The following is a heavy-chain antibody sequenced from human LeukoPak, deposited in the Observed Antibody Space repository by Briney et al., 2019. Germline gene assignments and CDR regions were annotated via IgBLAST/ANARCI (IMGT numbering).Heavy chain of an antibody. D-gene: IGHD3-3*01. CDR3: ARAVEYGMDV. CDR1: GGSFSSYY. J-gene: IGHJ6*02. CDR2: IYYSGST. Sequence: SETLSLTCTVSGGSFSSYYWSWLRQPPGKGLEWIGYIYYSGSTNYNPSLKSRVTIPVNTSKNQFSLKVSSVTAADTAVYCCARAVEYGMDVWGQGTTVTVSS. V-gene: IGHV4-59*01.